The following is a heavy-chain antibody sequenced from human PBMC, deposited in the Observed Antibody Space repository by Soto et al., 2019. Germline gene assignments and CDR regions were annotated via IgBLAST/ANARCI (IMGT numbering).Heavy chain of an antibody. V-gene: IGHV3-7*01. CDR1: GFTFSSYW. J-gene: IGHJ5*02. Sequence: EVQLVESGGGLVQPGGSLRLSCAASGFTFSSYWMSWVRQAPGKGLEWVANIKQDGSEKYYVDSVKGRFTISRDNAKNSLYLQMNSLRAEDTAVYYCVRQQLVRPNWFDPWGQGTLVTVSS. CDR3: VRQQLVRPNWFDP. D-gene: IGHD6-13*01. CDR2: IKQDGSEK.